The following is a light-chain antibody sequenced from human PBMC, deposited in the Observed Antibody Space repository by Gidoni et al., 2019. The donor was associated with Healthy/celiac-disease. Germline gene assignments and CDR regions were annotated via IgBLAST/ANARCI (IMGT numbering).Light chain of an antibody. CDR1: QSVSSY. CDR2: YAS. V-gene: IGKV3-11*01. J-gene: IGKJ4*01. Sequence: ETVFIQSPATLSLSPGERATLSCRASQSVSSYLAWYQQKPGQAPRLLIYYASNRATGIPARFSGSGSGTDFTLTISSLEPEDFAVYYCQQRSNWLTFGGGTKVEIK. CDR3: QQRSNWLT.